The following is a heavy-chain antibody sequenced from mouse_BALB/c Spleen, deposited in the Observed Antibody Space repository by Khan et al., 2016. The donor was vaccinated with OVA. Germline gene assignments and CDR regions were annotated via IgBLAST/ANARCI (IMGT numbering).Heavy chain of an antibody. J-gene: IGHJ3*01. D-gene: IGHD1-1*01. Sequence: QIQLVQSGAELAKSGASVKMSCKASGYTFTNYWMHWVKQRPGQGLEWIGYINPSTDYTEYNQKFKDKATLTADKSSNTAYMQLTSLTSEDSALYYCVNHGSSSAWFTYWGQGTLVTVSA. V-gene: IGHV1-7*01. CDR3: VNHGSSSAWFTY. CDR2: INPSTDYT. CDR1: GYTFTNYW.